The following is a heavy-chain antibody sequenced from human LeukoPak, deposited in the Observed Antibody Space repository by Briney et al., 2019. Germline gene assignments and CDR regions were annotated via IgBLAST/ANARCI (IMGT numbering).Heavy chain of an antibody. CDR1: GYTFTSYG. Sequence: ASVKVSCKASGYTFTSYGISWVRQAPGQGLEWMGWMNPNSGNTGYAQKFQGRVTLTRNTSISTAYMELSSLRSEDTAVYYCARGLSIRSRMPGYWGQGTLVTVSS. CDR2: MNPNSGNT. J-gene: IGHJ4*02. D-gene: IGHD6-6*01. V-gene: IGHV1-8*02. CDR3: ARGLSIRSRMPGY.